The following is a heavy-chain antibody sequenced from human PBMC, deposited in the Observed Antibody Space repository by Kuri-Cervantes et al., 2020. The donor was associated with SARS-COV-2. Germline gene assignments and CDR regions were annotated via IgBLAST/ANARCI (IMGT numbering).Heavy chain of an antibody. D-gene: IGHD4-11*01. J-gene: IGHJ4*02. V-gene: IGHV3-23*01. CDR3: AKIMTTVTTNDY. CDR1: GFTFSSYA. Sequence: GESLKISCEAFGFTFSSYAMSWVRQAPGKGLEWVSGISDSGDITDHADSVEGRFTISRDNSKNTLYLQTNSLRAEDTAVYYCAKIMTTVTTNDYWGQGTLVTVSS. CDR2: ISDSGDIT.